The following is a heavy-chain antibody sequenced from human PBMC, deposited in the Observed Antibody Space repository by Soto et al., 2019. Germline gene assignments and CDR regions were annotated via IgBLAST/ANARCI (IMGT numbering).Heavy chain of an antibody. J-gene: IGHJ6*03. V-gene: IGHV3-23*01. CDR2: ISGSGGST. D-gene: IGHD2-15*01. CDR3: AKTLAQNIVVVVAATQTRGYYMDV. CDR1: GFTFNSYA. Sequence: GGSLRLSCAASGFTFNSYAMSWVRQAPGKGLEWVSAISGSGGSTYYADSVKGRFTISRDNSKNTLYLQMNSLRAEDTAVYYCAKTLAQNIVVVVAATQTRGYYMDVWGKGTTVTVSS.